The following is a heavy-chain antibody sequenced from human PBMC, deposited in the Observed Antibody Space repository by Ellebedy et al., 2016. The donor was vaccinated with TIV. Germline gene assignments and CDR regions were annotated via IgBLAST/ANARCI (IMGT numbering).Heavy chain of an antibody. D-gene: IGHD3-10*01. J-gene: IGHJ4*02. CDR2: INHSGSN. V-gene: IGHV4-34*01. CDR3: ARQTGLWFGELFTLDY. CDR1: GGSFSGYY. Sequence: MPSETLSLTCAVYGGSFSGYYWRWIRQPPGKGLEWIGEINHSGSNNYNPFLKSRVTISGDTSKNQFSRKLSSVTAADTAVYYCARQTGLWFGELFTLDYWGQGTLVTVSS.